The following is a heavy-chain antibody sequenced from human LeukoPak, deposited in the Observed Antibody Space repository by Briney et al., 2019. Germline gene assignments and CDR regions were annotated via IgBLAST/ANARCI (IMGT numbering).Heavy chain of an antibody. CDR1: GGTFSSYA. CDR3: ARVTSSSWHLDYYYYYMDV. J-gene: IGHJ6*03. Sequence: PVKVSCKASGGTFSSYAISWVRQAPGQGLEWMGGIIPIFGTANYAQKFQGRVTITTDESTSTAYMELSSLRSEDTAVYYCARVTSSSWHLDYYYYYMDVWGKGTTVTVSS. D-gene: IGHD6-13*01. V-gene: IGHV1-69*05. CDR2: IIPIFGTA.